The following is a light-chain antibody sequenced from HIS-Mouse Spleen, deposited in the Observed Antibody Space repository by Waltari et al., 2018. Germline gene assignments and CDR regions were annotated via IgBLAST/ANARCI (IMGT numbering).Light chain of an antibody. Sequence: SALTQPASVSGSPGQSITIPATGTSRDVGGYTYVSCYQQHPGKPPKPMIYYVSKRPSGVSNRFSGSQSGNTASLTISGLQAEDEADYYCSSYTSSSFNVVFGGGTKLTVL. V-gene: IGLV2-14*03. CDR2: YVS. CDR3: SSYTSSSFNVV. J-gene: IGLJ2*01. CDR1: SRDVGGYTY.